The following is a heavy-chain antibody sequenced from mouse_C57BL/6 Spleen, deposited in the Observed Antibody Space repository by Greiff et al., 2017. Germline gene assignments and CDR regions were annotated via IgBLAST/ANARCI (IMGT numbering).Heavy chain of an antibody. Sequence: QVQLQQPGAELVKPGASVKLSCKASGYTFTSYWMQWVKQRPGQGLEWIGEIDPSDSYTNYNQKFKGKATLTVDTSSSTAYMQLSSLTSEDSAVYYCARYLVTTRLYYLDYWGQGTTLTVSS. J-gene: IGHJ2*01. CDR1: GYTFTSYW. D-gene: IGHD2-2*01. CDR3: ARYLVTTRLYYLDY. V-gene: IGHV1-50*01. CDR2: IDPSDSYT.